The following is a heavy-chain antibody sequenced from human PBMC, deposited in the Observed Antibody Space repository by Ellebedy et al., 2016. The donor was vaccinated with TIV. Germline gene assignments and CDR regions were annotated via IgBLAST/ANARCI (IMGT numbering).Heavy chain of an antibody. CDR3: ARLGVIAAAGASDY. Sequence: GESLKISCAASGFTFSSYAMSWVRQAPGKVLEWLSSIRDSGGTTYYADSVKCRFTTSRDNAENSLYLQMNSLRAEDTAVYYCARLGVIAAAGASDYWGQGTLVIVSS. J-gene: IGHJ4*02. CDR1: GFTFSSYA. CDR2: IRDSGGTT. V-gene: IGHV3-23*01. D-gene: IGHD6-13*01.